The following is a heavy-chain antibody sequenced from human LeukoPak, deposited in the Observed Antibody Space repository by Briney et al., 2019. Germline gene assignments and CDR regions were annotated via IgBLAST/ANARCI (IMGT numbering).Heavy chain of an antibody. CDR2: ISASGGGT. CDR3: AKWDEYFYYMDV. J-gene: IGHJ6*03. D-gene: IGHD1-26*01. Sequence: GGSLRLSCAASRFTFNRYSMSWVRQAPGKGLQWVSSISASGGGTHYASSVRGRFSISRDNSKDTVFLQMNGLRAEDTAIYYCAKWDEYFYYMDVWGQGTTVTVSS. CDR1: RFTFNRYS. V-gene: IGHV3-23*01.